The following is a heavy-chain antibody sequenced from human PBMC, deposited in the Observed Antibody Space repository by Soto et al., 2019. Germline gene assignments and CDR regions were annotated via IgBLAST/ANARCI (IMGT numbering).Heavy chain of an antibody. V-gene: IGHV5-51*01. CDR1: GYSFTSYW. D-gene: IGHD6-13*01. J-gene: IGHJ4*02. Sequence: GESLKISCKGSGYSFTSYWIGWVRQIPGKGLEWMGIIYPGDSDTRYSPSFQGQVTISADKSISTAYLQWSSLKASDTAMYYCARQWGSGSSSWYVFDYWGQGTLVTVSS. CDR2: IYPGDSDT. CDR3: ARQWGSGSSSWYVFDY.